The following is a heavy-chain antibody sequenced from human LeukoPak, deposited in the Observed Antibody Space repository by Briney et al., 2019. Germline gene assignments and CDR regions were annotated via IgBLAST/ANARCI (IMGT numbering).Heavy chain of an antibody. J-gene: IGHJ4*02. CDR3: AKPHFDY. CDR2: IRYDGSNK. Sequence: GGSLRLSCAASGFTFSNYAIHWVRQAPGKGLEWVAFIRYDGSNKYYADSVKGRFTISRDNSRNTLYLQMNSLRAEDTAVYYYAKPHFDYWGQGALVTVSS. CDR1: GFTFSNYA. V-gene: IGHV3-30*02.